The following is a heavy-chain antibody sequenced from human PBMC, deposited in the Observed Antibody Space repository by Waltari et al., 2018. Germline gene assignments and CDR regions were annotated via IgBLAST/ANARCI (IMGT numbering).Heavy chain of an antibody. CDR3: ARELGISYFDL. J-gene: IGHJ2*01. V-gene: IGHV3-21*01. CDR1: GFTFSSYS. D-gene: IGHD7-27*01. CDR2: ISSSSSYI. Sequence: EVQLVESGGGLVKPEGSLRLSCAASGFTFSSYSMNWVRQAPGKGLEWVSSISSSSSYIYYADSVKGRFTISRDNAKNSLYLQMNSLRAEDTAVYYCARELGISYFDLWGRGTLVTVSS.